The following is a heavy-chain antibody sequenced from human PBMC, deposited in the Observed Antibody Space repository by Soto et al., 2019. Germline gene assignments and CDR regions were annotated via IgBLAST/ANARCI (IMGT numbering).Heavy chain of an antibody. J-gene: IGHJ4*02. CDR2: IYSDRTT. Sequence: GGSLRLSWAASGFTVTTNYMSWVRQAPGKGLECVSIIYSDRTTYYADSVKGRFTISRDNSKNTVYLQMNSLTVEDTAIYYCARPLNRNDGPDYWGQGTLVTVSS. CDR3: ARPLNRNDGPDY. V-gene: IGHV3-53*01. CDR1: GFTVTTNY.